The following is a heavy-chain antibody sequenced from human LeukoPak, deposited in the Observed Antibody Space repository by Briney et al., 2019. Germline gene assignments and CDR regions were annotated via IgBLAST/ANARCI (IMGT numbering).Heavy chain of an antibody. J-gene: IGHJ5*02. Sequence: SETLSLTCAVYGGSFSGYYWSWIRQPPGKGLEWSGEINHSGSTNYNPSLKSRVTISVDTSKNQFSLKLSSVTAADTAVYYCARPSRRVVVTLAGGWFDPWGQGTLVTVSS. CDR2: INHSGST. D-gene: IGHD3-22*01. V-gene: IGHV4-34*01. CDR3: ARPSRRVVVTLAGGWFDP. CDR1: GGSFSGYY.